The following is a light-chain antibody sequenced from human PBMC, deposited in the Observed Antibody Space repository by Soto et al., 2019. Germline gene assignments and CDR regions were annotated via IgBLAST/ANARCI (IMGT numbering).Light chain of an antibody. Sequence: DIQMTQSPSTLSASVGDRVTITCRASQSIGAWLAWYQHKPGRAPNVLIYKASTLQSGVPSRFSGSGSGTEFTLTSDSLQPDDFATYFCQQYQRPPITFGQGTRLEIK. CDR3: QQYQRPPIT. CDR2: KAS. J-gene: IGKJ5*01. V-gene: IGKV1-5*03. CDR1: QSIGAW.